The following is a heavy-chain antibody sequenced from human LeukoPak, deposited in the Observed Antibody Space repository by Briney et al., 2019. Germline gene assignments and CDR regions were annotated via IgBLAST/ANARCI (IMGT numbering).Heavy chain of an antibody. Sequence: SETLSLTCTVSGGSISSSSYYWGWIRQPPGKGLEWIGSIYYSGSTYYNPSLKSRVTISVDTSKNQFSLKLSFVTAADTAVYYCARQSRRNYYDSSGYNWFDPWGQGTLVTVSS. CDR2: IYYSGST. CDR3: ARQSRRNYYDSSGYNWFDP. CDR1: GGSISSSSYY. D-gene: IGHD3-22*01. J-gene: IGHJ5*02. V-gene: IGHV4-39*01.